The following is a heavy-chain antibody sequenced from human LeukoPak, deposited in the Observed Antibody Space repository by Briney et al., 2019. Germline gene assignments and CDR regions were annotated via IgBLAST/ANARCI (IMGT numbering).Heavy chain of an antibody. D-gene: IGHD3-10*01. Sequence: GSLRLSCAASGSTFSGYGMNWVRQAPGKGLEWIGSIYYNGSTYYNPSLKSRVTISVDTSKNQFSLKLSSVTAADTAVYYCARHPDVISMVWGKGTTVTISS. CDR2: IYYNGST. CDR3: ARHPDVISMV. V-gene: IGHV4-39*01. CDR1: GSTFSGYGMN. J-gene: IGHJ6*04.